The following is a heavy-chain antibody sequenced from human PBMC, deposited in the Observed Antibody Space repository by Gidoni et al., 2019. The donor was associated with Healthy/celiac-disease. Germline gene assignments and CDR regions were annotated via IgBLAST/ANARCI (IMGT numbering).Heavy chain of an antibody. CDR1: GYTFTSYG. J-gene: IGHJ6*02. D-gene: IGHD3-3*01. Sequence: QVQLVQSGAKVKKPGAAVKVSCKASGYTFTSYGISWVRQAPGQGLAWMGGISAYNGNTNYAQKLQGRVTLTTDTSTSTAYMELSSLRSDDTAVYYCARDKGNGITLFGVVTPNRYYGMDVWGQGTTVTVSS. CDR2: ISAYNGNT. CDR3: ARDKGNGITLFGVVTPNRYYGMDV. V-gene: IGHV1-18*01.